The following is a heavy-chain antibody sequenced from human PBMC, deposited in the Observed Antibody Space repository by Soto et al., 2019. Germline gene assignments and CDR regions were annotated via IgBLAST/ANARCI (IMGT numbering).Heavy chain of an antibody. CDR1: GFTFSSYS. J-gene: IGHJ4*02. CDR2: ITTTGSSI. Sequence: EVQLVESGGGLVQPGGSLRLSCASSGFTFSSYSMNWVRQSPGKGLEWISYITTTGSSIYYADSVKGRFTVSRDNAQNALYLQMNRLTDEDTAVYYCTRALSGRYSPDSWGQGTLVTVSS. V-gene: IGHV3-48*02. CDR3: TRALSGRYSPDS. D-gene: IGHD1-26*01.